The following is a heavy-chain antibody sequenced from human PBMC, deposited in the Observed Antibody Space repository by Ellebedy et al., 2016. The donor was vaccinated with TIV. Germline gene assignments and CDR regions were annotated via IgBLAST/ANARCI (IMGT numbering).Heavy chain of an antibody. CDR3: ARGAPFPYYFDS. CDR1: GGFISNYY. Sequence: MPSETLSLTCVVSGGFISNYYWTWIRPSPETGLEWIGYIYHSGSNGSNPSLKSRVTISVDTTKNQFSLKLNSVTAADTAVYYCARGAPFPYYFDSWGQGLLVTVSS. CDR2: IYHSGSN. J-gene: IGHJ4*02. V-gene: IGHV4-59*01.